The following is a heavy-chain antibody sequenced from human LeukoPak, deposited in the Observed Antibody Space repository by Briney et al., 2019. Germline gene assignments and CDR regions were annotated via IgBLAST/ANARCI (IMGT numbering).Heavy chain of an antibody. CDR1: GYTFTSYD. D-gene: IGHD4-17*01. CDR3: ARSFYGDYDDAFDI. Sequence: ASVKVSCKASGYTFTSYDINWVRQATGQGLEWVGWMNPNSGNTGYAQKFQGRVTITRNTSISTAYMELSSLRSEDTAVYYCARSFYGDYDDAFDIWGQGTMVTVSS. J-gene: IGHJ3*02. V-gene: IGHV1-8*03. CDR2: MNPNSGNT.